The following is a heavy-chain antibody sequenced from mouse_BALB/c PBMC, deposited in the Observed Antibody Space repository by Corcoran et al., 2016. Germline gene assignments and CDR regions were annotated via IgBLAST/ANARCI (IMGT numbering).Heavy chain of an antibody. CDR2: INMYTGEP. D-gene: IGHD2-3*01. CDR3: TDGSYYYVMDY. J-gene: IGHJ4*01. Sequence: QIQLVPSGPELKKPGETVKISCKASGYTFPKYGMNWVKQAPGKGLKWMGLINMYTGEPTYADDFKGRFAFSLETSASTAYLQINNLKNEDTATYFCTDGSYYYVMDYWGQGTSVTVSS. CDR1: GYTFPKYG. V-gene: IGHV9-3-1*01.